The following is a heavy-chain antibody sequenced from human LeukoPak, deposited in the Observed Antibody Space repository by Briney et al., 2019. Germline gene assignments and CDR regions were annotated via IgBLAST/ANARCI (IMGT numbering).Heavy chain of an antibody. CDR3: ARATDGYSYGYSGFRAFDI. Sequence: SGGSLRLSCAASGFTFSSYWMNWVRQAPGKGLEWVSYISSSSSTIYYADSVKGRFTVSRDNAKNSLYLQMNSLRAEDTAVYYCARATDGYSYGYSGFRAFDIWGQGTMVTVSS. CDR2: ISSSSSTI. J-gene: IGHJ3*02. V-gene: IGHV3-48*01. CDR1: GFTFSSYW. D-gene: IGHD5-18*01.